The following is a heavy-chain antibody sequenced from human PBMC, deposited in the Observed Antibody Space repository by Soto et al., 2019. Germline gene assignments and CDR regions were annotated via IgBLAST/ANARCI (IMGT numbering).Heavy chain of an antibody. CDR1: GFTFSSYS. Sequence: EVQVLESGGGLVQPGGSLRLSCAASGFTFSSYSMNWVRQAPGKGLEWVSYISSSSSTKFYAGSVKGRFTISRDNARNSLYLQMNSLRAEDTAVYYCARDIDGGGQGTLVTVSS. J-gene: IGHJ4*02. CDR3: ARDIDG. CDR2: ISSSSSTK. V-gene: IGHV3-48*01. D-gene: IGHD2-15*01.